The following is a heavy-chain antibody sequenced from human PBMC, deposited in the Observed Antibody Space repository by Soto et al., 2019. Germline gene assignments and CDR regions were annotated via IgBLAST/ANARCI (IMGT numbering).Heavy chain of an antibody. J-gene: IGHJ5*02. D-gene: IGHD6-13*01. Sequence: PGGSLRLSCAASGFTFSSYAMSWVRQAPGKGLEWVSVISGSGGSTYYADSVKGRFTISRDNSKNTLYLQMNSLRAEDTAVYYCAKLEGSSWYVAESWFDPWGQGTLVTVSS. V-gene: IGHV3-23*01. CDR1: GFTFSSYA. CDR3: AKLEGSSWYVAESWFDP. CDR2: ISGSGGST.